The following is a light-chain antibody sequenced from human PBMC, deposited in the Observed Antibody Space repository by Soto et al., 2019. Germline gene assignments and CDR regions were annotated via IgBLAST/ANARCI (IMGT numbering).Light chain of an antibody. CDR3: QHYNSYSEA. J-gene: IGKJ1*01. CDR2: KAS. V-gene: IGKV1-5*03. CDR1: QTISSW. Sequence: EIRVSQSPSTLSGSIGDRVTITCRASQTISSWLAWYQQKPGKAPKLLIYKASTLKSGVPSRFSGSGSGTEFTLTISSLQPDDFATYYCQHYNSYSEAFAQGTKV.